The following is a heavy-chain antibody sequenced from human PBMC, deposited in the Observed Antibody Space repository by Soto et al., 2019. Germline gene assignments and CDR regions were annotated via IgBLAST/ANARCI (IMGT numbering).Heavy chain of an antibody. V-gene: IGHV4-59*12. CDR2: IYYSGST. CDR3: AAHLKTTVDVYCYYAL. D-gene: IGHD4-17*01. J-gene: IGHJ2*01. CDR1: GGSISSYY. Sequence: SETLSLTCTVSGGSISSYYWSWSRQPPGKGLEWIGDIYYSGSTNYNPSLKSRVTISVDTSKKQFSLKLSSVTAADTAVYYCAAHLKTTVDVYCYYALWGRGTLVTVSS.